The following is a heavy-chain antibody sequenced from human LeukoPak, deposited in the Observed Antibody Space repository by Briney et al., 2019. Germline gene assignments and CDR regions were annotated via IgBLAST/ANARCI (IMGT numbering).Heavy chain of an antibody. D-gene: IGHD3-10*01. Sequence: GGSLRLSCAASGFTFSSYSMNWVRQAPGKGLEWVANIKQDGSEKYYVDSVKGRFTISRDNAKNSLYLQMNSLRAEDTAVYYCARSYYRGDASDIWGQGTMVTVSS. CDR3: ARSYYRGDASDI. CDR2: IKQDGSEK. V-gene: IGHV3-7*01. CDR1: GFTFSSYS. J-gene: IGHJ3*02.